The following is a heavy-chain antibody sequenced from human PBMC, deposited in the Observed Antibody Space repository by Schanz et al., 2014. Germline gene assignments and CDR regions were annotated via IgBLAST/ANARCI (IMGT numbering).Heavy chain of an antibody. Sequence: QLQLVQSGAEVKKPGSSVKVSCKLSGGTFSSYTISWMRQAPGQGLEWMGWMNPNSGNTGYAQKFQGRVTMTRNTSISTAYMELSSLRSEGTAVYYCARAKRFGDMDVWGQGTTVTVSS. CDR1: GGTFSSYT. D-gene: IGHD3-10*01. CDR3: ARAKRFGDMDV. V-gene: IGHV1-8*01. CDR2: MNPNSGNT. J-gene: IGHJ6*02.